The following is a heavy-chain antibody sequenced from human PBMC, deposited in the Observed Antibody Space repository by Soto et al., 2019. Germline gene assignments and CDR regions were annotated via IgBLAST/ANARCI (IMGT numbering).Heavy chain of an antibody. V-gene: IGHV1-69*13. CDR1: GGTFSSYA. CDR3: ARAHKLRFLEWVFAGLHYYYYGMDV. CDR2: IIPIFGTA. Sequence: VKVSCKASGGTFSSYAISWVRQAPGQGLEWLGGIIPIFGTANYAQKFQGRVTITAEESTSTAYMELSSRRSEDTAVYYCARAHKLRFLEWVFAGLHYYYYGMDVWGQGTTVTVSS. J-gene: IGHJ6*02. D-gene: IGHD3-3*01.